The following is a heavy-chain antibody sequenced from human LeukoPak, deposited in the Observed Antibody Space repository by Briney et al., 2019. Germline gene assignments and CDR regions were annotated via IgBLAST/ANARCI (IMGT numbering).Heavy chain of an antibody. V-gene: IGHV3-30*02. J-gene: IGHJ4*02. Sequence: GGSLRLSCEASGFTFSSFAMHWVRQAPGKGLDWVAFVRYDGNNPYYSASVKGRFTISRDNSKNTVLLQMNNLRLEDAAVYYCARGSRYGDYPYYCDFWGQGTLVTVSS. CDR2: VRYDGNNP. CDR1: GFTFSSFA. CDR3: ARGSRYGDYPYYCDF. D-gene: IGHD4-17*01.